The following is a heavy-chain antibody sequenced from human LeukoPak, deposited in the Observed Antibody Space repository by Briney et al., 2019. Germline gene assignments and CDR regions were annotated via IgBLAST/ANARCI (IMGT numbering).Heavy chain of an antibody. CDR1: GFTFSSYA. CDR3: AKGLIFGVIITTHYDY. D-gene: IGHD3-3*01. V-gene: IGHV3-30*02. CDR2: IQYNGNQK. Sequence: GGSLRLSCAASGFTFSSYAMSWVRQAPGKGLEWLAFIQYNGNQKYYADSVKGRFTISRDNSKSFLYLQMDSLTSEDTAIYYCAKGLIFGVIITTHYDYWGQGTLVTVSS. J-gene: IGHJ4*02.